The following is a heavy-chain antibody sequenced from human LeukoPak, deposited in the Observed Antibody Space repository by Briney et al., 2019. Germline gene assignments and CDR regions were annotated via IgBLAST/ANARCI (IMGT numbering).Heavy chain of an antibody. CDR1: GGSISSYY. CDR2: IYSTGTT. D-gene: IGHD2-15*01. V-gene: IGHV4-59*08. CDR3: ARHTDPGGTYTT. J-gene: IGHJ5*02. Sequence: KPWATLSLSCAVAGGSISSYYWSGSRPPPGKGLGSIAYIYSTGTTTYNPSLTRRLTTSVPTSKNHFSLKLSPVTAADTPVYYCARHTDPGGTYTTWGQGTLVTVSS.